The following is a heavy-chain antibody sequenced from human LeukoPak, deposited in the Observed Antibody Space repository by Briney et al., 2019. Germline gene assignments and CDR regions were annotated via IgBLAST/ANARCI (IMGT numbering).Heavy chain of an antibody. CDR1: GYTFTGYY. CDR2: SNPTSGTT. Sequence: ASVKVSCKASGYTFTGYYLHWVRQAPGQGLEWMGWSNPTSGTTNYAQRFRGRVTMTRDTSISTAYMELSGLRSDDTAVYYCARAEGYCSGGSCYGFDFWGQGTLVTVSS. J-gene: IGHJ4*02. CDR3: ARAEGYCSGGSCYGFDF. D-gene: IGHD2-15*01. V-gene: IGHV1-2*02.